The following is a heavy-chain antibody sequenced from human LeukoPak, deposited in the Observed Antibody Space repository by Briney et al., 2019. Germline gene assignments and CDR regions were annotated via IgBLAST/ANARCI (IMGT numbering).Heavy chain of an antibody. CDR1: GYTFTSYD. Sequence: ASVKVSCKASGYTFTSYDINWVRQATGQGLEWMGWMNPNSGNTGYAQKFQGRVTMTRNTSISTAYMELSSLRSEDTAVYYCASIGQDIVVVPAARSGTWFDPWGQGTLVTVSS. D-gene: IGHD2-2*01. CDR3: ASIGQDIVVVPAARSGTWFDP. J-gene: IGHJ5*02. CDR2: MNPNSGNT. V-gene: IGHV1-8*01.